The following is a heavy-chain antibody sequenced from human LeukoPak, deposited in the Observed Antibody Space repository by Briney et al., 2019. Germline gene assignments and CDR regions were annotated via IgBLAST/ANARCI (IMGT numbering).Heavy chain of an antibody. CDR1: GDSVSTKSAT. Sequence: SQTLSLTCAISGDSVSTKSATWNWIRQSPSRGLEWLGRTYYRSKWYNDYAVSVKSRITINPDTSKNQFSLRLTSVTATDTAVYYCARHRPTTSSSPTFDYWGQGILVTVSS. D-gene: IGHD6-13*01. V-gene: IGHV6-1*01. J-gene: IGHJ4*02. CDR2: TYYRSKWYN. CDR3: ARHRPTTSSSPTFDY.